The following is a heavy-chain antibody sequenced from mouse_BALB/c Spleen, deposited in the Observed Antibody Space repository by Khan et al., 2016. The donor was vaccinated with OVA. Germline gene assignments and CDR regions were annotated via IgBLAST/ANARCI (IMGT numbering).Heavy chain of an antibody. J-gene: IGHJ3*01. D-gene: IGHD2-2*01. V-gene: IGHV1S81*02. CDR2: INPNNGGT. Sequence: VQLVESGAELVKPGASVKLSCKASGYTFSSYYMYWVKRRPGQGLEWIGEINPNNGGTNFNEKFKSKATLTVDKSSSTTYMQLSSLTSEDSAVYYCTRSGYGSFAYWGQGTLVTVSA. CDR3: TRSGYGSFAY. CDR1: GYTFSSYY.